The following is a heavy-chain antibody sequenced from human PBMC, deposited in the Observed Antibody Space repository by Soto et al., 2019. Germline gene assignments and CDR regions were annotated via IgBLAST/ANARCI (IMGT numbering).Heavy chain of an antibody. V-gene: IGHV1-69*13. CDR2: IIPIFGTA. J-gene: IGHJ4*02. Sequence: VASVKVSCKASGGTFSSYAISWVRQAPGQGLEWMGGIIPIFGTANYAQKFQGRVTITADESTSTAYMELSSLRSEDTAVYYCARGSYCSGGSCGNYYFDYWGQGTLVTVSS. CDR3: ARGSYCSGGSCGNYYFDY. CDR1: GGTFSSYA. D-gene: IGHD2-15*01.